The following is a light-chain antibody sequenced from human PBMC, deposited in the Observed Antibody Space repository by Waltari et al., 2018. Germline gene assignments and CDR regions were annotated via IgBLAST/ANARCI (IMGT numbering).Light chain of an antibody. J-gene: IGKJ4*01. V-gene: IGKV1-5*03. Sequence: DIQMTQSPSTLSASVGDRVTITCRASQSISSWLAWYQQKPGKAPNLLIYKASILQSGVPSRFSGSGSGTEFPLTLSRLQPDDFATYYCQHYNSFSLSFGGGTKVEIK. CDR2: KAS. CDR1: QSISSW. CDR3: QHYNSFSLS.